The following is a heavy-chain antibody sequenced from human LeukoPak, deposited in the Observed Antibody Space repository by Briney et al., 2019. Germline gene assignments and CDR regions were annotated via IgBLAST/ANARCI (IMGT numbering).Heavy chain of an antibody. CDR1: EFSVGSNY. J-gene: IGHJ4*02. CDR2: IYSGGST. Sequence: GGSLRLSCAASEFSVGSNYMTWVRQAPGKGLEWVSLIYSGGSTYYADSVKGRFTISRDNSKNTLYLQMNSLRAEDTAIYYCAKEYTGTFSPFPSYFDDWGQGTLVTVSS. D-gene: IGHD1-26*01. V-gene: IGHV3-66*01. CDR3: AKEYTGTFSPFPSYFDD.